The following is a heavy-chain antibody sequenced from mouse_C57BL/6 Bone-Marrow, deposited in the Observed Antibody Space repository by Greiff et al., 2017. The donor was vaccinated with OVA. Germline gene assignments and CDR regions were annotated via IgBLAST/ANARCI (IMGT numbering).Heavy chain of an antibody. J-gene: IGHJ2*01. Sequence: QVQLQQPGAELVKPGASVKLSCKASGYTFTSYWMHWVKQRPGRGLEWIGRIDPNSGGTKYNEKFQSKATMTVAKPSSTAYFQLICLTSDDYAFYYCARFYFYGSSPAYWGQGTTLTVSS. CDR2: IDPNSGGT. CDR3: ARFYFYGSSPAY. V-gene: IGHV1-72*01. CDR1: GYTFTSYW. D-gene: IGHD1-1*01.